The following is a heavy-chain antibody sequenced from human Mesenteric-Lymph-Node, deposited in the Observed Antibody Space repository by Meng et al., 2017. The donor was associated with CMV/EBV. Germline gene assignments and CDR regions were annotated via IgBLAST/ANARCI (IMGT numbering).Heavy chain of an antibody. CDR3: AREGVDYRFDY. CDR1: GYIFTTYW. D-gene: IGHD3/OR15-3a*01. CDR2: IYPGDSDT. Sequence: GESLKISCKGSGYIFTTYWIGWVRQMPGRGLEWMGIIYPGDSDTRYSPSFQGQVTISADKSISTAYLQWSSLKASDTAMYYCAREGVDYRFDYWGQGTLVTVSS. V-gene: IGHV5-51*01. J-gene: IGHJ4*02.